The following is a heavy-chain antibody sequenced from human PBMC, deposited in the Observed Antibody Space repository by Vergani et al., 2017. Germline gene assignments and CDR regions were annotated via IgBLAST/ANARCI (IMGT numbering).Heavy chain of an antibody. Sequence: QVQLQQWGAGLLKPSETLSLTCAVYGGSFRGYYWSWIRQPPGKGLEWIGEINHSGSTNYHPSLKRRVTISVDRSKNQFSLKLRAVTAADTAVYYCARGVWFGEYYMDVWGKGTTVTVSS. CDR3: ARGVWFGEYYMDV. V-gene: IGHV4-34*01. CDR1: GGSFRGYY. J-gene: IGHJ6*03. CDR2: INHSGST. D-gene: IGHD3-10*01.